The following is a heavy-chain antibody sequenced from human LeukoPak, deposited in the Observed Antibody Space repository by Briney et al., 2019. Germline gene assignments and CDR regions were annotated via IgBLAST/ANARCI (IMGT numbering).Heavy chain of an antibody. CDR2: IRSKAYGGTT. J-gene: IGHJ6*03. CDR3: TRERGHYGDNGVGYYYMDV. V-gene: IGHV3-49*05. CDR1: GFTFGDYA. D-gene: IGHD4-17*01. Sequence: KPGRSLRLSCTASGFTFGDYAMSWFRQAPGKGLEWVGFIRSKAYGGTTEYAASVKGIFTISRDDSKSIAYLQMNSLTPEDPAVCYCTRERGHYGDNGVGYYYMDVWGKGTTVTVSS.